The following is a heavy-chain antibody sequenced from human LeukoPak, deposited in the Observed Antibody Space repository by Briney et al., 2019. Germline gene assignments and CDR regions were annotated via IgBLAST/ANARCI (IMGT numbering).Heavy chain of an antibody. V-gene: IGHV4-59*01. J-gene: IGHJ5*02. D-gene: IGHD6-13*01. CDR3: ARRLASVATAGYWFDP. CDR1: GDSISSYY. CDR2: IYYSGSA. Sequence: PSETLSLTCTVSGDSISSYYWSWIRQPPGKGLEWIGYIYYSGSANYSPSLKSRVTISVDTSKNQLPLKLSSVTAADTAVYYCARRLASVATAGYWFDPWGQGTLVTVSS.